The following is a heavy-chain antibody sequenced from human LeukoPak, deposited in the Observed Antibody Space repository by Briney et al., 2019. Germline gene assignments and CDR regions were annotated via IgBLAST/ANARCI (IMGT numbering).Heavy chain of an antibody. CDR1: GFTFSSYD. V-gene: IGHV3-23*01. J-gene: IGHJ4*02. CDR2: ISGSGGSD. D-gene: IGHD5-18*01. CDR3: AKETPTYSYGSRNFDY. Sequence: GGSLRLSCAASGFTFSSYDMSWVRQAPGKGLEWVSAISGSGGSDYYADSVKGRFTISGDNTKKTVYLQRKRLRAEDTAVYYCAKETPTYSYGSRNFDYWGQGTLVTVSS.